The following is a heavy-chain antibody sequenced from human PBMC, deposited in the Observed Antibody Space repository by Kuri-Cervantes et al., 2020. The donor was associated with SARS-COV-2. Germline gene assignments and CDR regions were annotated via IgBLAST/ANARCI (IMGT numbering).Heavy chain of an antibody. J-gene: IGHJ4*02. CDR3: AREVGDYLDY. Sequence: SQTLSLTCAVYGGSFSGYYWSWIRQPPGKGLEWIGEINHSGSTNYNPSLKSRVTISVDTSKNQFSLKLSSVTAADTAVYYCAREVGDYLDYWGQGTLVTVSS. D-gene: IGHD3-16*01. V-gene: IGHV4-34*01. CDR1: GGSFSGYY. CDR2: INHSGST.